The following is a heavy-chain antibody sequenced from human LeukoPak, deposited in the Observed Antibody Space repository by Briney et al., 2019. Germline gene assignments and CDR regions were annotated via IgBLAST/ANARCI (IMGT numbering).Heavy chain of an antibody. D-gene: IGHD5-18*01. V-gene: IGHV3-48*02. Sequence: PGGSLRLSCAASGFTISSYSMHWVRQAPGKGLEWVSSISSSSSTIYFADSVKGRFTISRDNAKNSLYLHMNSLRDEDTAVYYCARPLTGGYSDFWGQGTLVTDSS. CDR2: ISSSSSTI. CDR1: GFTISSYS. J-gene: IGHJ4*02. CDR3: ARPLTGGYSDF.